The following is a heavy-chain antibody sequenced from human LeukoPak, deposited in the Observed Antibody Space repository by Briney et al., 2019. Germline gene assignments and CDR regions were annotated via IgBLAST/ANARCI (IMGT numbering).Heavy chain of an antibody. CDR1: GYTFTGYY. Sequence: ASVKVSCKASGYTFTGYYVHWVRQAPGQGLEWMGRINPNSGGTNYAQKFQGRVTMTRDTSISTAYMELSRLRSDDTAVYYCARTRASLRSYYYYMDVWGKGTTVTVSS. J-gene: IGHJ6*03. D-gene: IGHD2-15*01. CDR3: ARTRASLRSYYYYMDV. V-gene: IGHV1-2*06. CDR2: INPNSGGT.